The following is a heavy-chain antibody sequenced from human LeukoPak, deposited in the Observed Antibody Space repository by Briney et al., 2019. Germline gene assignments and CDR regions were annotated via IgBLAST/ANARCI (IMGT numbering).Heavy chain of an antibody. D-gene: IGHD3-10*01. CDR1: GFTFSSYA. V-gene: IGHV3-49*03. CDR3: SRILGRSWSGGFDY. J-gene: IGHJ4*02. CDR2: IRNKAYGGTI. Sequence: QSGGSLRLSCAASGFTFSSYAMSWFRQAPGKGLEWVGFIRNKAYGGTIEYAASVKGRFTISRDDSESTAYLQMNSLKTEDTAVYYCSRILGRSWSGGFDYWGQGTLVTVSS.